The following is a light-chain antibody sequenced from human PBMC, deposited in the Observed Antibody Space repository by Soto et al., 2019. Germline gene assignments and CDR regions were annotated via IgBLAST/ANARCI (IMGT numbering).Light chain of an antibody. CDR3: QQYSRWPQT. V-gene: IGKV3-15*01. Sequence: EIVMTQSPATLSVSPGERATFSCRASQSVSSYLVWYQQKPGQAPRLLIYGASTGATGIPARFSGTGSGTEFTLTISSLQSEDFAVYYCQQYSRWPQTFGQGTKVEMK. CDR2: GAS. J-gene: IGKJ1*01. CDR1: QSVSSY.